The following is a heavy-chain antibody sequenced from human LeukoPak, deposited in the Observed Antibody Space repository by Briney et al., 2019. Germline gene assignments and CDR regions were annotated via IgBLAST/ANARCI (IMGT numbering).Heavy chain of an antibody. Sequence: GGSLRLSCTASGFIVSSKYMSWVRQAPGKGLQWVSVIYSGGSTFYADFGKGRFNIPGDNSKNPLYLQMNSLRAEDTAVYYCARGLPGAVALDYWGQGTRVSVSS. CDR2: IYSGGST. CDR3: ARGLPGAVALDY. J-gene: IGHJ4*02. CDR1: GFIVSSKY. D-gene: IGHD6-19*01. V-gene: IGHV3-66*01.